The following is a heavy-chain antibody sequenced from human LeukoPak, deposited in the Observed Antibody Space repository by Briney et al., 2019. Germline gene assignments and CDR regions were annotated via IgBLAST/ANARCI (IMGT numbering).Heavy chain of an antibody. Sequence: GASVKVSCKASGYTFTGYYMHWVRQAPGQGLEWMGWINPNGGGTNYAQKFQGRVTMTRDTSISTAYMELSRLRSDDTAVYCCARDLRSSGNWFDPWGQGTLVTVSS. CDR3: ARDLRSSGNWFDP. D-gene: IGHD6-25*01. CDR2: INPNGGGT. J-gene: IGHJ5*02. V-gene: IGHV1-2*02. CDR1: GYTFTGYY.